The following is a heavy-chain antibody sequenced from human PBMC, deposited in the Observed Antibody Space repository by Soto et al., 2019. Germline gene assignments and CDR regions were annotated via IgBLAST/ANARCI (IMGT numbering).Heavy chain of an antibody. J-gene: IGHJ3*02. V-gene: IGHV4-4*02. CDR2: IYNRAST. Sequence: QVQLQESGPGLVRPSGTLSLTCAVSDGSISSNNWWSWVRPPPGKGLEWVWEIYNRASTNYNPSIKSLVTIAEAKSNNQLSLKLSAVTAAATAVYYCARVYGSGSYYAFDIWGQGTMVTISS. D-gene: IGHD3-10*01. CDR1: DGSISSNNW. CDR3: ARVYGSGSYYAFDI.